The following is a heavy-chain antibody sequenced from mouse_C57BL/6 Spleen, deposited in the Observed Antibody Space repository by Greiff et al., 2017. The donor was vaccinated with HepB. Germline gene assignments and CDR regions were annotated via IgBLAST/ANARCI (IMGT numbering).Heavy chain of an antibody. CDR3: TIGSGFYC. CDR2: IDPETGGT. CDR1: GYTFTDYE. V-gene: IGHV1-15*01. Sequence: VKLMESGAELVRPGASVTLSCKASGYTFTDYEMHWVKQTPVHGLEWIGAIDPETGGTAYNQKFKGKTILTADKSSSTAYMELRSLTSEDSAVYYCTIGSGFYCWGQGTTLTVSS. J-gene: IGHJ2*01.